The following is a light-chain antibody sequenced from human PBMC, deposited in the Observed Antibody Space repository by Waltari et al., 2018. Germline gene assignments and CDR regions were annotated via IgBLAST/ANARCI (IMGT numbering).Light chain of an antibody. CDR1: QSLLHSNGNTY. V-gene: IGKV2-29*02. Sequence: DIVMTQTPLSLPVTPGEPASISCRSSQSLLHSNGNTYLSWYLQKPGQPPRLLIYRVSNRFSGVPDRFSGSGAGTDFTLKISRVEAGDVGSYYCIQALQTPLTFGGGTRVEIK. J-gene: IGKJ4*01. CDR2: RVS. CDR3: IQALQTPLT.